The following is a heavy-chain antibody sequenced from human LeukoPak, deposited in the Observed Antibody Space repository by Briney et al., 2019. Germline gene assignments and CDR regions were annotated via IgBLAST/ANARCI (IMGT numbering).Heavy chain of an antibody. CDR2: ISSSSSYI. Sequence: GGSLRLSCAASGFTFSSYSMNWVRQAPGKGLEWVSSISSSSSYIYYADSAKGRFTISRDNAKNSLYLQMNSLRAEDTAVYYCARLPYSSGWVDYWGQGTLVTVSS. V-gene: IGHV3-21*01. CDR3: ARLPYSSGWVDY. J-gene: IGHJ4*02. CDR1: GFTFSSYS. D-gene: IGHD6-19*01.